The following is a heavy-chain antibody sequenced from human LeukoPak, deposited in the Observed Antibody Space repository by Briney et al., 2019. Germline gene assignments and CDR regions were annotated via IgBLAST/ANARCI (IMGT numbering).Heavy chain of an antibody. J-gene: IGHJ4*02. Sequence: PGGSLRLSCAASGFTFSSYSMNWVRQAPGKGLEWVSSISSSSSYIYYADSVKGRFTISRDNAKNTLYLQMNSLRVDDTAIYYCVRDSNFKIDYWGQGTLVTVSS. CDR3: VRDSNFKIDY. CDR2: ISSSSSYI. CDR1: GFTFSSYS. V-gene: IGHV3-21*01. D-gene: IGHD3-3*02.